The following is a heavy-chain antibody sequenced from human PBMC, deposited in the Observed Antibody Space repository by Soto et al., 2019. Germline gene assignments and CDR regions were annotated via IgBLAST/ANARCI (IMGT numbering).Heavy chain of an antibody. Sequence: PGGSLRLSCAASGFPFSTYAISWVRQAPGKGLEWVSSISSSGSTIYYADSVKGRFTISRDNAKNSLYLQMNSLRAEDTAVYYCARDTSRTHGMDVWGQGTTVTVSS. J-gene: IGHJ6*02. V-gene: IGHV3-48*03. D-gene: IGHD3-3*01. CDR1: GFPFSTYA. CDR3: ARDTSRTHGMDV. CDR2: ISSSGSTI.